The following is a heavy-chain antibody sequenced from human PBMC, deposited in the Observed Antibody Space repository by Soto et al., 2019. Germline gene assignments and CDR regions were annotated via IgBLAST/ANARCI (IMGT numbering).Heavy chain of an antibody. D-gene: IGHD3-22*01. CDR2: ISHSGST. Sequence: QVQLQESGPGLVKPSQTLSLTCTVSGGFISSGGYYWSWIRQHPGKGLEWIGYISHSGSTYYNPSLKSRVTISVDTSKNQFSLKLSSVTAADTAVYYCARDTVGSGYYTYYFDYWGQGTLVTVSS. V-gene: IGHV4-31*03. CDR3: ARDTVGSGYYTYYFDY. J-gene: IGHJ4*02. CDR1: GGFISSGGYY.